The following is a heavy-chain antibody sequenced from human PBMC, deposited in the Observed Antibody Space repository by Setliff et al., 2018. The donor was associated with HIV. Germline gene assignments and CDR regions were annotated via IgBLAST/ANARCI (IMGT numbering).Heavy chain of an antibody. CDR1: GFTFTSYA. Sequence: PGGSLRLSCAASGFTFTSYAMSWVRQAPGKGLEWVGRIKSKTDGGTTDCAAPVKGRFTISRDDSKNTLYLQMNSLKTEDTAVYYCTTGTRLVDWGQGALVTVSS. CDR2: IKSKTDGGTT. J-gene: IGHJ4*02. V-gene: IGHV3-15*01. D-gene: IGHD2-21*01. CDR3: TTGTRLVD.